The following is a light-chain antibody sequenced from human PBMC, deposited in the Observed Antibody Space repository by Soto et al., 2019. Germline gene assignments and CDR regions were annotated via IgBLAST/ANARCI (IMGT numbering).Light chain of an antibody. CDR1: SSNIGSNY. J-gene: IGLJ3*02. V-gene: IGLV1-47*01. CDR2: TNN. Sequence: QSVLTQPPSASGTPGQRVTISCSGSSSNIGSNYVYWYQQLPGTAPKLLIYTNNQRPSGVPDRFSGSKSGTSASLAISGLRSGDEADYYCAAWDDSLSGRLFGGGTKVTVL. CDR3: AAWDDSLSGRL.